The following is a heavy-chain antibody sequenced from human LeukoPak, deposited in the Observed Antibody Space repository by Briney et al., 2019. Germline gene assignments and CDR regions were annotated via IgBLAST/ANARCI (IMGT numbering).Heavy chain of an antibody. V-gene: IGHV1-2*02. CDR3: ARDVAYYFDC. D-gene: IGHD5-12*01. J-gene: IGHJ4*02. CDR2: INPNSGGT. Sequence: GASVKVSCKASGYTFTGYYIHLVRQAPGQGLEWMGWINPNSGGTNYAQKFQGRVTMTRDTSISTAYMELSSLRSDDTAVYYCARDVAYYFDCWGQGTLVTVSS. CDR1: GYTFTGYY.